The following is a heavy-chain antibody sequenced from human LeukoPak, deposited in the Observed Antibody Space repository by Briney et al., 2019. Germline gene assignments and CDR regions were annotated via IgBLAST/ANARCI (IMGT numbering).Heavy chain of an antibody. J-gene: IGHJ4*02. Sequence: SETLSLTCTVSGYSISSGYYWGWIRQPPGKGLEWIGSIYHSGSTYYNPSLKSRVTISVDTSKNQFSLKLSSVTAADTAVYYCARAGSSSTGFDYWGQGTLVTVSS. CDR1: GYSISSGYY. CDR2: IYHSGST. V-gene: IGHV4-38-2*02. D-gene: IGHD6-6*01. CDR3: ARAGSSSTGFDY.